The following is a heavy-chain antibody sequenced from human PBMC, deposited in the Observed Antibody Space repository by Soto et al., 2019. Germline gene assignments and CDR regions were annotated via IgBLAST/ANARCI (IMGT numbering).Heavy chain of an antibody. CDR1: GYTFTSYY. J-gene: IGHJ6*02. V-gene: IGHV1-46*01. Sequence: ASVKVSCKASGYTFTSYYMHWVRQAPGQGLEWMGIINPSGGSTSYAQEFQGRVTMTRDTSTSTVYMELSSLRSEDTAVYYCARERAGGQIYYYYYGMDVWGQGTTVTVSS. D-gene: IGHD2-8*02. CDR2: INPSGGST. CDR3: ARERAGGQIYYYYYGMDV.